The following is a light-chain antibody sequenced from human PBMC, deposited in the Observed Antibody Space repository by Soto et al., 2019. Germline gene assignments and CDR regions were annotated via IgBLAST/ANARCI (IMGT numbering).Light chain of an antibody. CDR2: DVS. J-gene: IGLJ2*01. CDR1: SSDVGGYNY. V-gene: IGLV2-14*01. CDR3: SSYTTSSTLV. Sequence: QSVLTQPASVSGSPGHSITISCTGTSSDVGGYNYVSWYQQYPGEAPKLIIYDVSNRPSGVSNRFSGSKSGNTASLTISGLQTEDEADYYCSSYTTSSTLVFGGGTQLTVL.